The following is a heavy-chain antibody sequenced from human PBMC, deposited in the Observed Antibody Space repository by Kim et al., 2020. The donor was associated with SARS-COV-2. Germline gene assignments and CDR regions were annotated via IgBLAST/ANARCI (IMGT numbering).Heavy chain of an antibody. V-gene: IGHV1-69*13. CDR2: IIPIFGTA. D-gene: IGHD2-15*01. CDR1: GGTFSSYA. Sequence: SVKVSCKASGGTFSSYAISWVRQAPGQGLEWMGGIIPIFGTANYAQKFQGRVTITADESTSTAYMELSSLRSEDTAVYYCARGGYCSGGSCFYFDYWGQGTLVTVSS. CDR3: ARGGYCSGGSCFYFDY. J-gene: IGHJ4*02.